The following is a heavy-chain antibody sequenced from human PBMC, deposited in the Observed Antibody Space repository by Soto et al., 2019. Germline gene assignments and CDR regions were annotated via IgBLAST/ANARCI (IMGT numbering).Heavy chain of an antibody. J-gene: IGHJ5*02. CDR2: IYHSGST. D-gene: IGHD2-2*01. Sequence: QXXXSGSGLVKPSQTLSXTCAVSXGSXXXGGYSWSWIRQPPGKGLEWIGYIYHSGSTYYNPSLKSRVTISVDRSKNQFSLKLSSVTAADTAVYYCARVPDRWGQGTLVTVSS. V-gene: IGHV4-30-2*01. CDR1: XGSXXXGGYS. CDR3: ARVPDR.